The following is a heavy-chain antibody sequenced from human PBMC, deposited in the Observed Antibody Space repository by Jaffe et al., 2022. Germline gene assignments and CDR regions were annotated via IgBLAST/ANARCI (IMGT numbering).Heavy chain of an antibody. CDR1: GGTFSSYT. CDR2: IIPILGIA. V-gene: IGHV1-69*08. D-gene: IGHD3-22*01. Sequence: QVQLVQSGAEVKKPGSSVKVSCKASGGTFSSYTISWVRQAPGQGLEWMGRIIPILGIANYAQKFQGRVTITADKSTSTAYMELSSLRSEDTAVYYCARDLFSSGYYYGAFDIWGQGTMVTVSS. CDR3: ARDLFSSGYYYGAFDI. J-gene: IGHJ3*02.